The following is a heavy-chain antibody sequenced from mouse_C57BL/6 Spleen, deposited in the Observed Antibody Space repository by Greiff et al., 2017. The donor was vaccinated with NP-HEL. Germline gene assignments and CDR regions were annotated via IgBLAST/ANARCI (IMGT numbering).Heavy chain of an antibody. D-gene: IGHD1-1*01. CDR1: GFNIKDYY. J-gene: IGHJ3*01. CDR3: TTYPYYGEAWFAY. Sequence: EVQLQQSGAELVRPGASVKLSCTASGFNIKDYYMHWVKQRPEQGLEWIGRIDPEDGDTEYAPKFQGKATMTADTSSNTAYLQLSSLTSEDTAVYYCTTYPYYGEAWFAYWGQGTLVTVSA. CDR2: IDPEDGDT. V-gene: IGHV14-1*01.